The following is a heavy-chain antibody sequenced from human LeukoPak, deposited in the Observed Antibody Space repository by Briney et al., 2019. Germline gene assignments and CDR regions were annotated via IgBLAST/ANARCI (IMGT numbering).Heavy chain of an antibody. Sequence: SETLSLTCSVSGGSISSYYWSWIRQRAGVGLEWIGRIYTSGSTNFNPSLKSRVTMSVDTSKNQFSLKRSSVTAADTAVYFCARIAAADTTALDAFDIWGQGTRVTVSS. CDR2: IYTSGST. V-gene: IGHV4-4*07. CDR3: ARIAAADTTALDAFDI. D-gene: IGHD6-13*01. J-gene: IGHJ3*02. CDR1: GGSISSYY.